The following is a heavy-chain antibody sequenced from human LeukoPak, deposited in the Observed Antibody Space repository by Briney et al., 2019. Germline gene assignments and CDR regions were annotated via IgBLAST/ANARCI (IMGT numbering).Heavy chain of an antibody. V-gene: IGHV4-31*03. D-gene: IGHD4-17*01. J-gene: IGHJ4*02. CDR1: GGSISSGGYY. CDR2: IYYSGST. Sequence: SETLSLTCTVSGGSISSGGYYWSWIRQHPGKGLEWIGYIYYSGSTYYNPSLKSRVTISVDTSKNQFSLKLSSATAADTAVYYCARYPTYGDYFDYWGQGTLVTVSS. CDR3: ARYPTYGDYFDY.